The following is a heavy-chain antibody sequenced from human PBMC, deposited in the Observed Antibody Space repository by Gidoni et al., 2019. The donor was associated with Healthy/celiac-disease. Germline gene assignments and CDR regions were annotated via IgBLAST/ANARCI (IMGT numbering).Heavy chain of an antibody. CDR1: GFTFSSSG. V-gene: IGHV3-30*18. Sequence: QVQLVESGGGVVQPGRSLRLSCAASGFTFSSSGMHWVRPAPGKGLEWVAVISYDGSNKYYADSVKGRFTISRDNSKNTLYLQMNSLRAEDTAVYYCAKDLVRIAARSPHPVYYYYYGMDVWGQGTTVTVSS. CDR2: ISYDGSNK. D-gene: IGHD6-6*01. CDR3: AKDLVRIAARSPHPVYYYYYGMDV. J-gene: IGHJ6*02.